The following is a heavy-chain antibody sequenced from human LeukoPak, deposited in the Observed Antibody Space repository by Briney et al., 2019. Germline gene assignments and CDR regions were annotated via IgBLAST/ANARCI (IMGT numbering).Heavy chain of an antibody. J-gene: IGHJ3*01. CDR2: IHGSGNT. Sequence: SETLSLTCTVSGASISSWYWSWIRQPPGKGLEWIGNIHGSGNTNYNPSLKSRLSLSLDPSRNQLSLNLTSGAAADTATYSCARGLARGGRGAFDVWGQGTMVTVSS. V-gene: IGHV4-59*01. CDR3: ARGLARGGRGAFDV. CDR1: GASISSWY. D-gene: IGHD3-16*01.